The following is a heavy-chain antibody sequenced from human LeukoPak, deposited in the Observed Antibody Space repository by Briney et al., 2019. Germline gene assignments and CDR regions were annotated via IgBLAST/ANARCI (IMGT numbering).Heavy chain of an antibody. CDR1: GGTFSSYA. CDR3: ARDRKWGSSWQKYRYFDL. Sequence: ASVKVSCKASGGTFSSYAISWVRQAPGQGLEWMGGIIPIFGTANYAQKFQGRVTITTDESTSTAYMELSSLRSEDTAVYYCARDRKWGSSWQKYRYFDLWGRGTLVTVSS. D-gene: IGHD6-13*01. V-gene: IGHV1-69*05. CDR2: IIPIFGTA. J-gene: IGHJ2*01.